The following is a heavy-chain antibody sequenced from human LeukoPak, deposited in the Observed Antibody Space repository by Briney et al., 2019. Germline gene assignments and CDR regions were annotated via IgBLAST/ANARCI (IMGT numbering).Heavy chain of an antibody. Sequence: GGSLRLSCAASGFTFDDYAMHWVRQAPGKGLEWVSLISWDGGSTYYADSVEGRFTISRDNSKNSLYLQMNSLRAEDTALYYCAKDIGGRGYSYGYGDYWGQGTLVTVSS. CDR1: GFTFDDYA. D-gene: IGHD5-18*01. J-gene: IGHJ4*02. V-gene: IGHV3-43D*03. CDR3: AKDIGGRGYSYGYGDY. CDR2: ISWDGGST.